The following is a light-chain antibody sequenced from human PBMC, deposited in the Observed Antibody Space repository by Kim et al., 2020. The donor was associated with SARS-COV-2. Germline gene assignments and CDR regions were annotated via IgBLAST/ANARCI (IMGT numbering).Light chain of an antibody. V-gene: IGLV2-11*01. CDR3: CSYAGSSMV. Sequence: PGQSVTISCTGTSSDVGGYNYVSWYEQNPGKAPKLMIYDVSKRPSGVPDRFSGSKSGNTASLTISGLQAEDEADYYCCSYAGSSMVFGGGTQLTVL. CDR2: DVS. CDR1: SSDVGGYNY. J-gene: IGLJ2*01.